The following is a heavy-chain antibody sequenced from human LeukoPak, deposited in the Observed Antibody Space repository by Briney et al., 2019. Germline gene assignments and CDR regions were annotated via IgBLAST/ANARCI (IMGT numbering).Heavy chain of an antibody. CDR2: ISGSGGST. V-gene: IGHV3-23*01. J-gene: IGHJ4*02. Sequence: PGGSLRLSCAASGFTFSSYGMSWVRQAPGKGLEWVSAISGSGGSTYYADSVKGRFTISRDNAKNSLYLQMNSLRAEDTAVYYCARDGGSGSSDYWGQGTLVTVSS. CDR1: GFTFSSYG. D-gene: IGHD1-26*01. CDR3: ARDGGSGSSDY.